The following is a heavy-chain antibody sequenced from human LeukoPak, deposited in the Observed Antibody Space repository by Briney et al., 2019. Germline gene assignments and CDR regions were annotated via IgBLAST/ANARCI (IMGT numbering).Heavy chain of an antibody. CDR3: AKIMANSLYDISSLFDH. D-gene: IGHD3-9*01. Sequence: GGSLRLSCAASGFTFSSYEMNWVRQAPGKGLEWVSYISSSGSTIYYADSVKGRFTISRDNSKRAVYLQMNSLRPEDTAVYYCAKIMANSLYDISSLFDHWGQGILVTVSS. V-gene: IGHV3-48*03. CDR1: GFTFSSYE. CDR2: ISSSGSTI. J-gene: IGHJ4*02.